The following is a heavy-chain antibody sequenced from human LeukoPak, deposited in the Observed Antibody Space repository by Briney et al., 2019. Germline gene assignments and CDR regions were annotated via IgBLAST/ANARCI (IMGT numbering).Heavy chain of an antibody. J-gene: IGHJ4*02. CDR3: ANPGDIPGAY. CDR1: VFTFSSYG. Sequence: GGSLRLSCAVSVFTFSSYGMHWVREAPGKGLEWVAVISYDGGNKYYADSVKGRFTISRDNSKNTLYLQMNSLRAEDTAVYYCANPGDIPGAYWGQGTLVTVSS. D-gene: IGHD2-15*01. V-gene: IGHV3-30*19. CDR2: ISYDGGNK.